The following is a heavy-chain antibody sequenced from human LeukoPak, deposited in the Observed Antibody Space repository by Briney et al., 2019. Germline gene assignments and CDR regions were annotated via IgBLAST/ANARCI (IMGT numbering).Heavy chain of an antibody. CDR2: IYYSGST. V-gene: IGHV4-39*01. CDR1: GGSISSSSYY. J-gene: IGHJ5*02. CDR3: GTDSPDSLFDP. D-gene: IGHD3-3*01. Sequence: SQTLSLTCTVSGGSISSSSYYWGWIRQPPGKGLEGIGRIYYSGSTYYNPSLKCRVTISVATSKNQLSLKLRSVTAADTAVYYCGTDSPDSLFDPWGQGTLVTVSS.